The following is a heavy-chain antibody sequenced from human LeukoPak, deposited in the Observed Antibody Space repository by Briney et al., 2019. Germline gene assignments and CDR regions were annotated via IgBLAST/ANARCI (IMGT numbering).Heavy chain of an antibody. CDR2: INPNSDGT. Sequence: SVKVSCKASVYTFTGYYMHCVRHAPRQGLEWMGWINPNSDGTNYAQKFHGRVTMTRDTSISTAYMALSRLRSDDTAVSYCAGESLPGIAVAGVDPWGQGTLVTVSS. CDR3: AGESLPGIAVAGVDP. V-gene: IGHV1-2*02. CDR1: VYTFTGYY. J-gene: IGHJ5*02. D-gene: IGHD6-19*01.